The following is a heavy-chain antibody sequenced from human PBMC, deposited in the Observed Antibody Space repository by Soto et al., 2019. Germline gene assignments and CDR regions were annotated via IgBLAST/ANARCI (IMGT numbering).Heavy chain of an antibody. CDR1: GFTFSDYY. V-gene: IGHV3-11*01. D-gene: IGHD3-10*01. J-gene: IGHJ6*02. CDR2: ISSSGSTI. CDR3: ASLYGSGSYFGYYYGMDV. Sequence: QVQLVESGGGLVKPGGSLRLSCAASGFTFSDYYMSWIRQAPGKGLEWVSYISSSGSTIYYADSVKGRFTISRDNAKNSLSLQMNSLRAEDTAVYCCASLYGSGSYFGYYYGMDVWGQGTTVTVSS.